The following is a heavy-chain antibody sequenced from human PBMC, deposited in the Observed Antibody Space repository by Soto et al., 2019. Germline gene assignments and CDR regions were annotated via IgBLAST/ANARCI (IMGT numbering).Heavy chain of an antibody. D-gene: IGHD2-8*01. CDR1: GGSIRNHH. V-gene: IGHV4-59*11. J-gene: IGHJ4*02. CDR2: ISYTGST. Sequence: QVQLHESGPGLVKPSETLSLTCKVSGGSIRNHHWSWVRQPPGKGLEWIGFISYTGSTNYNPSLNSRVTISVDTSKNQFSLKRTSVTAADTAVYYCTKDTNAYNFYYWGQGALVTVCS. CDR3: TKDTNAYNFYY.